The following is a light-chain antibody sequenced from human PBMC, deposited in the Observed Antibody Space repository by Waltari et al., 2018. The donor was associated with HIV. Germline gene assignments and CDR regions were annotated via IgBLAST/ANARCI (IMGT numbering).Light chain of an antibody. Sequence: QSALTQPASVSGSPGQSITISCTGTTSAFGDYDHVSWYQQHPGKTPNLIIYEVNNRPSGGSNRVSGSKSGNTASLTISGLQAEDEADYYCGSYTSSTAWVFGGGT. CDR2: EVN. V-gene: IGLV2-14*01. CDR1: TSAFGDYDH. CDR3: GSYTSSTAWV. J-gene: IGLJ3*02.